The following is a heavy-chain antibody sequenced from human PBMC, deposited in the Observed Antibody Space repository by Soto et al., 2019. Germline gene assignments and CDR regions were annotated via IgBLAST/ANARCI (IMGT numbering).Heavy chain of an antibody. V-gene: IGHV3-7*03. D-gene: IGHD6-13*01. CDR2: IKQDGSEK. J-gene: IGHJ6*02. CDR3: ARTIGYSSSWANSGMDV. Sequence: EVQLVESGGGLVQPGGSLRLSCAASGFTFSSYWMSWVRQAPGKGLEWVANIKQDGSEKYYVDSVKGRFTISRDNAKNSLYLQMNSLRAEDTAVYYCARTIGYSSSWANSGMDVWGQGTTVTVSS. CDR1: GFTFSSYW.